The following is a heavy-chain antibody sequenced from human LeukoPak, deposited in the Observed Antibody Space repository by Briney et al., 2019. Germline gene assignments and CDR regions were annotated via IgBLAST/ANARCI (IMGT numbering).Heavy chain of an antibody. V-gene: IGHV4-34*01. D-gene: IGHD6-19*01. CDR3: ARHPRIAVAGIIYYNWFDP. CDR2: INHSGST. J-gene: IGHJ5*02. Sequence: SETLSLTCAVYGGSFSGYYWSWIRQPPGKGLEWIGEINHSGSTNYNPSLKSRVTISVDTSKNQFSLKLSSVTAADTAVYYCARHPRIAVAGIIYYNWFDPWGQGTLVTVSS. CDR1: GGSFSGYY.